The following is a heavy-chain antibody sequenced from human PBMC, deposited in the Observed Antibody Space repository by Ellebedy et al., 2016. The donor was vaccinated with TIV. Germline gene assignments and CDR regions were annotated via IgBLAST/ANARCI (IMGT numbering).Heavy chain of an antibody. D-gene: IGHD1-1*01. J-gene: IGHJ4*02. CDR2: IDSSDSYM. Sequence: GESLKISXKASGYTFIYYCITWVRQTPGKGLAWMGWIDSSDSYMKFSPSFQGHVTISVDKSTSTAYLQWSSLKASDTAIYYCARHELEENASFDYWGQGTLVTVSS. CDR1: GYTFIYYC. V-gene: IGHV5-10-1*01. CDR3: ARHELEENASFDY.